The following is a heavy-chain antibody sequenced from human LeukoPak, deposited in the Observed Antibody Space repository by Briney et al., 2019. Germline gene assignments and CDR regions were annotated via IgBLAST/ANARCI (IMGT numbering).Heavy chain of an antibody. Sequence: PGGSLRLSCAASGFTFSSYDMWWVRQAPGKGLEWVSYISSSSSSLYYADSVKGRFTISRDNAKNSLYLQMNSLRAEDTAVYYCARDAHDLTPDGWFDPWGQGTLVTVSS. CDR3: ARDAHDLTPDGWFDP. J-gene: IGHJ5*02. CDR2: ISSSSSSL. D-gene: IGHD1-1*01. CDR1: GFTFSSYD. V-gene: IGHV3-48*03.